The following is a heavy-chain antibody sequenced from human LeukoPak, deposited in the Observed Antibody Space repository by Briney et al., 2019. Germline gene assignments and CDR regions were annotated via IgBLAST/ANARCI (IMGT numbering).Heavy chain of an antibody. CDR2: ISSSSSYI. V-gene: IGHV3-21*01. CDR1: GFTFSSYS. Sequence: GGSLRLSCAASGFTFSSYSMNWVRQAPGKGLEWVSSISSSSSYIYYADSVKGRFTISRDNAKNSLYLQMNSLRAEDTAVYYCARDLSLYYYDSSGYYGDDAFDIWGQGTMVTVSS. D-gene: IGHD3-22*01. J-gene: IGHJ3*02. CDR3: ARDLSLYYYDSSGYYGDDAFDI.